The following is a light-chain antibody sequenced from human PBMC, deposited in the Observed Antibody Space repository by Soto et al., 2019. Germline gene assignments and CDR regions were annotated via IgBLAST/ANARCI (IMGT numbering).Light chain of an antibody. CDR3: SSHAGNYPGV. V-gene: IGLV2-11*01. CDR2: DGT. Sequence: QSALTQPRSVSGSPGQSVTITCTGTSSDVGGYNFVSWYQQLPGKAPKLMIYDGTKRPSGVPDRFSGSKSGITASLTISGLQAEDEADYYCSSHAGNYPGVFGGGTKLTVL. J-gene: IGLJ3*02. CDR1: SSDVGGYNF.